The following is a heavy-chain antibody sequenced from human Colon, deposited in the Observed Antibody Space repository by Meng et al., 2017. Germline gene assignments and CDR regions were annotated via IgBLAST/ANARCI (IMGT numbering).Heavy chain of an antibody. J-gene: IGHJ4*02. CDR2: IYHSGST. Sequence: SETLSLTCTVSGYSISSGYYWGWIRQPPGKGLEWIGSIYHSGSTYYNPSLRGRLSISVDTSKNQFFLRLSSVTAADTAVYYCGRDSSSRLFNYWGQGTLVTVSS. D-gene: IGHD6-13*01. CDR1: GYSISSGYY. V-gene: IGHV4-38-2*02. CDR3: GRDSSSRLFNY.